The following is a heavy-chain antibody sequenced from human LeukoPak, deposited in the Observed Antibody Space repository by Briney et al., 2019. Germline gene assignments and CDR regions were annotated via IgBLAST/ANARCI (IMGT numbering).Heavy chain of an antibody. V-gene: IGHV3-20*04. J-gene: IGHJ4*02. CDR1: GFTVSSNY. D-gene: IGHD2-15*01. CDR3: ATVAKYYFDY. Sequence: GGSLRLSCAASGFTVSSNYMSWVRQAPGKGLEWVSGINWNGSGAGYADSVKGRFTISRDNAKNSLYLQMNSLRAEDTAVYYCATVAKYYFDYWGQGTLVTVSS. CDR2: INWNGSGA.